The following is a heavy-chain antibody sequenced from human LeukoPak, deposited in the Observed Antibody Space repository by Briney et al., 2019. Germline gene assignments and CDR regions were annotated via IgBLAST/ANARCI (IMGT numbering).Heavy chain of an antibody. V-gene: IGHV3-74*01. D-gene: IGHD3-9*01. CDR1: GNYW. CDR3: AKDPDILTGYYVDY. CDR2: INSDGSWT. Sequence: GGSLRLSCAASGNYWMHWVRQTPGKGLVWVSHINSDGSWTSYADSAKGRFTISKDNSKNTLYLQMNSLRAEDTAVFYCAKDPDILTGYYVDYWGQGTLVTVSS. J-gene: IGHJ4*02.